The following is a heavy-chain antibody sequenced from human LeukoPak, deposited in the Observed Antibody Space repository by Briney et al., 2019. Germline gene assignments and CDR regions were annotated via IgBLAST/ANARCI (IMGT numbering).Heavy chain of an antibody. Sequence: SETLSLTCAVYGGSFSGYYWSWIRQPPGKGLEWIGEINHSGSTNYNPSLKSRVTISVDTSKNQFSLKLSSVTAADTAVYYCARGVSGSSGWYYNYWGQGTLVTVSS. D-gene: IGHD6-19*01. J-gene: IGHJ4*02. CDR3: ARGVSGSSGWYYNY. CDR2: INHSGST. V-gene: IGHV4-34*01. CDR1: GGSFSGYY.